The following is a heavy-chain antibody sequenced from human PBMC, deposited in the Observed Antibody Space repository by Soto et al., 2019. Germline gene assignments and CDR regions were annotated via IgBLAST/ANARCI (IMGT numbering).Heavy chain of an antibody. CDR2: INHSGST. V-gene: IGHV4-34*01. J-gene: IGHJ6*03. Sequence: QVQLQQWGAGLLKPSETLSLTCAVYGRSFSGYYWSWIRQSPGKGLEWIGEINHSGSTNYNPSLNSRVTILIDAPKNQFSLKMSSVTDADTAVYYCARSPYMDVWGKGTTVIVSS. CDR3: ARSPYMDV. CDR1: GRSFSGYY.